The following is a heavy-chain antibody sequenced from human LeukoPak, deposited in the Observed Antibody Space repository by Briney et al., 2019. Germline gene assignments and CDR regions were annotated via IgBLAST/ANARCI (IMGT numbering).Heavy chain of an antibody. Sequence: GGSLRLSCAASGFTFSSYAMSWVRQAPGKGLEWVSAISGSGGSTYYADSVKGRFTISRDNSENTLYLQMNSLRAEDTAVYYCAKDIGMVYAVDYWGQGTLVTVSS. CDR1: GFTFSSYA. V-gene: IGHV3-23*01. CDR3: AKDIGMVYAVDY. CDR2: ISGSGGST. J-gene: IGHJ4*02. D-gene: IGHD2-8*01.